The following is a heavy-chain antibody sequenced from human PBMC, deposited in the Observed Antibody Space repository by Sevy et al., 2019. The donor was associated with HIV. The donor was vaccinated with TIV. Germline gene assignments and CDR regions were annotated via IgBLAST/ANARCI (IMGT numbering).Heavy chain of an antibody. D-gene: IGHD3-16*01. V-gene: IGHV3-74*01. J-gene: IGHJ6*02. CDR3: ARDIGGLGSF. CDR2: SNEDGSTT. CDR1: GFTFSSYW. Sequence: GGSLRLSCAASGFTFSSYWMHWVRQAPGKGLVWVSRSNEDGSTTNYADSVKGRFTIPRDNAKNTLYLQMHSLRAEDTAVYYCARDIGGLGSFWGQGTTVTVSS.